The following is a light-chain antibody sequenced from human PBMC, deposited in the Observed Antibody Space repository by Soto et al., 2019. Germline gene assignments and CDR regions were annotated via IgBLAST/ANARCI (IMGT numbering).Light chain of an antibody. CDR1: QTVSSSY. CDR2: GAS. J-gene: IGKJ1*01. Sequence: DIVLTQSPGTLSLSPGEGGTLSCRASQTVSSSYLAWYQQKPGQAPRLLIYGASSRATGIPDRFSGSGSGTDFTLTITRLEPEDSAVYYCQQYGRSPRTFGQGTKVEIK. CDR3: QQYGRSPRT. V-gene: IGKV3-20*01.